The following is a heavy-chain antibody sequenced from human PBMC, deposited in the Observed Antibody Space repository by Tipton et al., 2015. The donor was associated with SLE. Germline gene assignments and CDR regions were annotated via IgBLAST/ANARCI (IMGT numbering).Heavy chain of an antibody. D-gene: IGHD3-10*01. J-gene: IGHJ4*02. Sequence: LRLSCTVTGDSINSGSYYWGWIRQPPGKGLEWIGGIYYSGTTDYNPSLKSRVTMSADTSKNHFSMKLSSVTAADTAVYYCARYRGVFVATIDYWGQGTLVTVSS. V-gene: IGHV4-39*02. CDR2: IYYSGTT. CDR3: ARYRGVFVATIDY. CDR1: GDSINSGSYY.